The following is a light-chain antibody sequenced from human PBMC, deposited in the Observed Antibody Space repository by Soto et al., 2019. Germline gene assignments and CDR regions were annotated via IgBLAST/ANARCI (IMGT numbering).Light chain of an antibody. V-gene: IGKV1-5*01. J-gene: IGKJ2*01. CDR2: DAS. CDR3: HQYNSDYT. Sequence: DIQMTQSPSTLSAFVGDRVTITCRASQSINNCLAWYQQKPGEAPKLLIYDASSLQSGVPSRFSGGGSGTDFTLTISSLQPDDFATYYCHQYNSDYTFGQGTRLEV. CDR1: QSINNC.